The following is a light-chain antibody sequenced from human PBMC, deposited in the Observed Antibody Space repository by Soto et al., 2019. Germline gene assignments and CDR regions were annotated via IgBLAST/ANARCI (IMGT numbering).Light chain of an antibody. CDR1: QSVSSN. Sequence: EIVMTQSPATLSVSPGERATLSCRASQSVSSNLAWYQQKPGQAPMLLIYVASTRATGIPARFSGSGSGTEFTLTISSLQSEDFAVYYCQQYNNWPPLTFGGGNKVEIK. CDR2: VAS. CDR3: QQYNNWPPLT. J-gene: IGKJ4*01. V-gene: IGKV3-15*01.